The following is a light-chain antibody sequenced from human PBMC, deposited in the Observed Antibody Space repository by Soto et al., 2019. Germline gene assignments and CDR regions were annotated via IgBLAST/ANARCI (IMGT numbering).Light chain of an antibody. CDR2: RNN. CDR1: SSNIGSHD. CDR3: AAWDDNLSGV. V-gene: IGLV1-47*01. J-gene: IGLJ1*01. Sequence: QSVLTQPPSASGTPGQRVTISCSGSSSNIGSHDVYWYQQLPGTAPKLLIYRNNQRPSGVPDRISGSKSGTSASLAISGLRSEDEADYYCAAWDDNLSGVSGTGTKVTVL.